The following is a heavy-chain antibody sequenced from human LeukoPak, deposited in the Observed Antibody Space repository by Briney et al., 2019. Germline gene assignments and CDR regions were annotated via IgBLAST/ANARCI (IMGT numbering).Heavy chain of an antibody. D-gene: IGHD5-18*01. CDR2: INHSGST. V-gene: IGHV4-34*01. Sequence: PSETLSLTCAVYGGSFSGYYWSWIRQPPGKGLEWIGEINHSGSTNYNPSLKSRVTISVDTSKNQFSLKLSSVTAADTAVYYCARGYSCFDYWGQGTLVTVSS. CDR1: GGSFSGYY. J-gene: IGHJ4*02. CDR3: ARGYSCFDY.